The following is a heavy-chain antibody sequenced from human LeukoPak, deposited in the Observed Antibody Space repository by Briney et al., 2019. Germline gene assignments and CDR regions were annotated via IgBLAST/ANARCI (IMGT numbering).Heavy chain of an antibody. V-gene: IGHV1-69*13. J-gene: IGHJ6*02. CDR2: IIPIFGTA. Sequence: SVKVSCKASGYTFTSYGISWVRQAPGQGLEWMGGIIPIFGTANYAQKFQGRVTITADESTSTAYMELSSLRSEDTDVYYCARGDYDILTDRYYYYGMDVWGQGTTVTVSS. D-gene: IGHD3-9*01. CDR1: GYTFTSYG. CDR3: ARGDYDILTDRYYYYGMDV.